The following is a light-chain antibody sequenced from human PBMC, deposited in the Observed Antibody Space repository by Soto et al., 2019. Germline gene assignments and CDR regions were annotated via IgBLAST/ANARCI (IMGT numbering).Light chain of an antibody. V-gene: IGKV3-15*01. CDR2: GAS. CDR3: QQYSIWRT. Sequence: IVMTQSPASLSASPGERATLSCRASQSVRSNLAWYQQKPGQAPRLLIYGASTRATGIPARFSGSGSGTEFTLTISSLQSEDFAVYYCQQYSIWRTFGQGTKVDI. J-gene: IGKJ1*01. CDR1: QSVRSN.